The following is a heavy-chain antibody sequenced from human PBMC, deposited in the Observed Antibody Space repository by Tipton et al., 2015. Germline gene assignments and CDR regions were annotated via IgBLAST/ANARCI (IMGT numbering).Heavy chain of an antibody. CDR1: GFTFSSYS. CDR2: IGTSGSYI. D-gene: IGHD2-8*02. V-gene: IGHV3-21*01. CDR3: ARGGVPGGFDM. J-gene: IGHJ3*02. Sequence: SLRLSWAASGFTFSSYSMNWVRQAPGKGLEWVSSIGTSGSYIYYADSVKGRFTISRDNAKNTLYLEMNSLRVEDTAVYYCARGGVPGGFDMWGQGTMLTVSS.